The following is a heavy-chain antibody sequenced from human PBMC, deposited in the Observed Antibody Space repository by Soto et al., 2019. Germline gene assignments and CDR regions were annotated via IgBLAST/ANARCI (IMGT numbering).Heavy chain of an antibody. Sequence: GGSLRLSCAASGFTFSSYGMHWVRQAPGKGLEWVAVIWYDGSNKYYADSVKGRFTISRDNSKNTLYLQMNSLRAEDTAVYYCARDLGEQLAQADYWGQGTLVTVSS. CDR2: IWYDGSNK. J-gene: IGHJ4*02. CDR1: GFTFSSYG. D-gene: IGHD6-13*01. V-gene: IGHV3-33*01. CDR3: ARDLGEQLAQADY.